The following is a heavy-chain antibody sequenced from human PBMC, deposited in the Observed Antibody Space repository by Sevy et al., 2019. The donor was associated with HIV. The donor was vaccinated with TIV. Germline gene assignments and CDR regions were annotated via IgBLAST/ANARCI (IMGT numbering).Heavy chain of an antibody. V-gene: IGHV3-23*01. CDR1: GFTFSSYA. D-gene: IGHD4-17*01. CDR2: ISGSGGST. CDR3: AKGIYGDYPTYFDY. J-gene: IGHJ4*02. Sequence: GESLKISCAASGFTFSSYAMSWVHQAPGKGLEWVSAISGSGGSTYYADSVKGRFTISRDNSKNTLYLQMNSLRAEDTAVYYCAKGIYGDYPTYFDYWGQGTLVTVSS.